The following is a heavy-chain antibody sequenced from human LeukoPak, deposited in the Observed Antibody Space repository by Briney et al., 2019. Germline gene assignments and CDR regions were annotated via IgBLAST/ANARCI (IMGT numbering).Heavy chain of an antibody. D-gene: IGHD4-11*01. Sequence: ASVKVSCKASGYTFTGYYMHWVRQAPGQGLEWMGWINPNSGGTNYAQKFQGRVTMTRDTSISTAYMELSRLRSDDTAVYYCARDQETTVTDDAFDIWGQGTMVTVSS. CDR1: GYTFTGYY. CDR3: ARDQETTVTDDAFDI. J-gene: IGHJ3*02. CDR2: INPNSGGT. V-gene: IGHV1-2*02.